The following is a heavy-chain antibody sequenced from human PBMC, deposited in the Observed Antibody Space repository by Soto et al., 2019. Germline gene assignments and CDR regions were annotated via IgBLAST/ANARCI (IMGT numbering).Heavy chain of an antibody. CDR1: GGSLNNYN. Sequence: SETLSLTCTVSGGSLNNYNWNWIRQSAGTGLEWIGRIYSSGKTYYNPSLKSRVTLSLDMLNNQISLKVTSVTAADTAMYYCARERTYQMFGDDALDFWGLGTMVTVSS. CDR3: ARERTYQMFGDDALDF. CDR2: IYSSGKT. V-gene: IGHV4-4*07. J-gene: IGHJ3*01. D-gene: IGHD2-2*01.